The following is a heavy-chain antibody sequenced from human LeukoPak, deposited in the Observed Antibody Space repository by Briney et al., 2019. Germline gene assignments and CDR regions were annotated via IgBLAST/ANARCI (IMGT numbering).Heavy chain of an antibody. D-gene: IGHD6-13*01. CDR3: ARDQGYSSSGGDY. CDR1: GFTFSSYG. Sequence: GGSLRPSCAASGFTFSSYGMHWVREAPGKGLEWVAVIWYDGSNKYYADSVKGRFTISRDSSKNTLYLQMNSLRAEDTAVYYCARDQGYSSSGGDYWGQGTLVTVSS. J-gene: IGHJ4*02. V-gene: IGHV3-33*01. CDR2: IWYDGSNK.